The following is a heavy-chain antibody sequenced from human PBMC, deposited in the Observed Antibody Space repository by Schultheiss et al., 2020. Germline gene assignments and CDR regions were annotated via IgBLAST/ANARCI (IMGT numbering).Heavy chain of an antibody. CDR3: AGDLSSAVETNTFAPPDR. Sequence: ASVKVSCKASGYTFTSYYMHWVRQAPGQGLEWMGIINPSGGSTSYAQKFQGRVTMTRDTSTSTVYMELSRVSFDDTAVYYCAGDLSSAVETNTFAPPDRWGQGTLVNGSS. CDR2: INPSGGST. V-gene: IGHV1-46*01. J-gene: IGHJ5*02. D-gene: IGHD6-19*01. CDR1: GYTFTSYY.